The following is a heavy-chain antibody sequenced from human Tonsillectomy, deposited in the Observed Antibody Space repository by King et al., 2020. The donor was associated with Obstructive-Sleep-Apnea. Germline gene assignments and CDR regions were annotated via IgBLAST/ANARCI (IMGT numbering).Heavy chain of an antibody. CDR2: IYAGDSDT. Sequence: VQLVESGGEGKWPGESLRISCQGSGFDFSNSWIAWVRQVPGIGLQWLGIIYAGDSDTIYSPSVEGQVTISVAKSTSTAYLHWSSLKASDTATYYCARLRAVAGMVLGYLDYWGQGTLVTVA. D-gene: IGHD6-19*01. V-gene: IGHV5-51*01. CDR1: GFDFSNSW. J-gene: IGHJ4*02. CDR3: ARLRAVAGMVLGYLDY.